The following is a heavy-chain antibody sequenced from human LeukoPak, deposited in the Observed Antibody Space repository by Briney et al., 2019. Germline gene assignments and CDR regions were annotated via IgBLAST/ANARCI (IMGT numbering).Heavy chain of an antibody. D-gene: IGHD2-15*01. Sequence: KPGGSLRLSCAASGFTFSSYSMNWVRQAPGKGLEWVSSISSSSSYIYYADSVKGRFTISRDNAKNSLYLQMNSLRAEDTAVYYCARPNCSGGSCYPFPDYWGQGTLVTVSS. V-gene: IGHV3-21*01. CDR1: GFTFSSYS. J-gene: IGHJ4*02. CDR2: ISSSSSYI. CDR3: ARPNCSGGSCYPFPDY.